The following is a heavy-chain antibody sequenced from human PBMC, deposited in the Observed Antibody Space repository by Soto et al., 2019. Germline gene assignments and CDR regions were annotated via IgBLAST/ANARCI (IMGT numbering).Heavy chain of an antibody. CDR3: TVWGSGNDFGAA. CDR2: RKNKADTYTT. V-gene: IGHV3-72*01. J-gene: IGHJ4*02. CDR1: GFTFSDHY. Sequence: EVQLVESGGGLVQPGGSLRLSCAASGFTFSDHYMDWVRQAPGKGLEGVGRRKNKADTYTTEYAASVKGRFTISRNGSKNPLFLQTNSLKTEDTAVYYCTVWGSGNDFGAAWGQGILVTVSS. D-gene: IGHD3-10*01.